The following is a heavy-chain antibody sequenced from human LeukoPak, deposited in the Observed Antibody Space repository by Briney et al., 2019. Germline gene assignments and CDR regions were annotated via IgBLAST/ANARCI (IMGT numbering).Heavy chain of an antibody. D-gene: IGHD1-20*01. CDR2: INPNSGGT. V-gene: IGHV1-2*02. CDR1: GYTFTGYY. J-gene: IGHJ4*02. CDR3: AREGITGTTSFVY. Sequence: GASVKASCKASGYTFTGYYMHWVRQAPGQGLEWMGWINPNSGGTNYAQKFQGRVTMTRDTSISTAYMELSRLRSDDTAVYYCAREGITGTTSFVYWGQGTLVTVSS.